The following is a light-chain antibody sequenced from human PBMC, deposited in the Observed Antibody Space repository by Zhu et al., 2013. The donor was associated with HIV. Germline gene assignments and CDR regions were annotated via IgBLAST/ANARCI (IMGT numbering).Light chain of an antibody. J-gene: IGKJ3*01. Sequence: EIVLTQSPATLSLSPGERATLSCRATQSVSSNLLAWYQQKPGQAPRLLIYDASSRATGIPDRFSGSGSGTDFTLTISRLEPEDFAVYYCQQSGSSPFTFGPGTKADLK. CDR3: QQSGSSPFT. V-gene: IGKV3-20*01. CDR1: QSVSSNL. CDR2: DAS.